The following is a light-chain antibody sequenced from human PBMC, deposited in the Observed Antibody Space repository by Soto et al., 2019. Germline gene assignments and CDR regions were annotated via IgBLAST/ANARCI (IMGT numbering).Light chain of an antibody. CDR2: KAS. J-gene: IGKJ1*01. V-gene: IGKV1-5*03. Sequence: DIQMTQSPSTLSASVGDRVTITCRASQSISSWLAWHQQKSGKAPRLLIYKASNLESGVPSRFSGSGSGTEFTLTITSLQPDDSATYYCQQYNDNWTFGQGTKVEIK. CDR3: QQYNDNWT. CDR1: QSISSW.